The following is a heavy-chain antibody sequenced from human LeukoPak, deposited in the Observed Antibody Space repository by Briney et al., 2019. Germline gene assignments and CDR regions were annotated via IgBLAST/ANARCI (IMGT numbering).Heavy chain of an antibody. CDR2: IIPTFGTA. CDR3: ARDIAGDPQYSSRPQNYWYYMDV. Sequence: GASVKVSCKASGGTFSSYAISWVRQAPGQGLEWMGGIIPTFGTANYAQKFQGRVTITTDESTSTAYMELSSLRSEDTAVYYCARDIAGDPQYSSRPQNYWYYMDVWGKGTTVTVSS. CDR1: GGTFSSYA. J-gene: IGHJ6*03. D-gene: IGHD6-13*01. V-gene: IGHV1-69*05.